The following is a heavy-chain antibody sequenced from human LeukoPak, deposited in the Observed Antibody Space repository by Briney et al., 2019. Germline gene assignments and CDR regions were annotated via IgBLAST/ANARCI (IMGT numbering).Heavy chain of an antibody. CDR1: GGSISSYY. Sequence: PSETLSLTCTVAGGSISSYYWSWIRQPPGKGLEWLGYIYYSGSTNYNPSLKSRVTISVDTSKNQFSLKLSSVPAADTAVYYCAGSPYDFWRGYYRGGTGWFDPWVQGTLVTVSP. J-gene: IGHJ5*02. D-gene: IGHD3-3*01. CDR2: IYYSGST. CDR3: AGSPYDFWRGYYRGGTGWFDP. V-gene: IGHV4-59*01.